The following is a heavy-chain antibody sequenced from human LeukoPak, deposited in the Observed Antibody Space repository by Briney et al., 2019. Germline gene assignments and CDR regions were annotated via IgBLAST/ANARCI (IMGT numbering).Heavy chain of an antibody. D-gene: IGHD1-26*01. V-gene: IGHV4-34*01. CDR3: ASGSYSFYYMDV. CDR1: GGSFSGYY. J-gene: IGHJ6*03. CDR2: INHSGST. Sequence: SETLSLTCAVYGGSFSGYYWSWIRQPPGKGLEWIGEINHSGSTNYNPSLKSRVTISVDTSKNQFSLRLSSVTAADTAVYYCASGSYSFYYMDVWGKGTTVTVSS.